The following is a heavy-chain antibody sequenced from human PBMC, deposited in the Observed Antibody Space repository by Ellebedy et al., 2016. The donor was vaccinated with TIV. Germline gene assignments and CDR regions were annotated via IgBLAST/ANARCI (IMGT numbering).Heavy chain of an antibody. D-gene: IGHD2/OR15-2a*01. V-gene: IGHV3-23*01. CDR2: IIGSGGNT. J-gene: IGHJ6*02. CDR1: GFSFSRYA. CDR3: TRSPKDHFYHGMNG. Sequence: GESLKISCAASGFSFSRYAMNWVRQAPGKGLEWVTGIIGSGGNTKFVDSVTGRFTISRDNSKNTQFLLMNSLRVEDTAVYYCTRSPKDHFYHGMNGWGQGTTVTVSS.